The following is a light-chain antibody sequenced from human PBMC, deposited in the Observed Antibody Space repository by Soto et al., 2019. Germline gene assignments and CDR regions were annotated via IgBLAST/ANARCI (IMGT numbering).Light chain of an antibody. CDR2: ATS. V-gene: IGKV3-20*01. CDR3: HHYDSSPPYT. Sequence: IVLTQSPGTLSLSPGETATLSCRASQTVSNSFLGWYQQRPGQAPRLLMIATSKTAPGIPDRFIGSGSGTDFTLTISRLEPDDSAVYYCHHYDSSPPYTFGQGTKVDI. J-gene: IGKJ2*01. CDR1: QTVSNSF.